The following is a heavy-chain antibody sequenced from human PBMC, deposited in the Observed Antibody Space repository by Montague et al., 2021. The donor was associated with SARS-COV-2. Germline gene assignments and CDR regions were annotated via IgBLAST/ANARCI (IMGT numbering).Heavy chain of an antibody. CDR3: TREGYQVLWSDYYYYGMDV. Sequence: SETLSLTCAVYGGSFSGYYWSWIRQPPGKGLEWIGEINHSGSTNXNPSLKSRVTISVDTSKNQFSLNLSSVTAADTAVYYCTREGYQVLWSDYYYYGMDVWGQGTTVTVSS. CDR2: INHSGST. J-gene: IGHJ6*02. D-gene: IGHD2-2*01. CDR1: GGSFSGYY. V-gene: IGHV4-34*01.